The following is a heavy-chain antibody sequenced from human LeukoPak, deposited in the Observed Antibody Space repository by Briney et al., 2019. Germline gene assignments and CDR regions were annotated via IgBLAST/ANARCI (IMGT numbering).Heavy chain of an antibody. Sequence: SETLSLTCTVSGGSISTTFYYWGWIRQPPGKGLEWIGSIYYSGSTYYNPSLKSRVTISVDTSKNQFSLKLNSVTAADTAVYYCARLYSSSWLPYYFDYWGQGTLVTVSS. V-gene: IGHV4-39*07. D-gene: IGHD6-13*01. CDR2: IYYSGST. CDR1: GGSISTTFYY. CDR3: ARLYSSSWLPYYFDY. J-gene: IGHJ4*02.